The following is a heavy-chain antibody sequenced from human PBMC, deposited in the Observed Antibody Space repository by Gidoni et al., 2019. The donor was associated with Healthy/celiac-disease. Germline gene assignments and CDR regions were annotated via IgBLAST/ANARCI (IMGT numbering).Heavy chain of an antibody. Sequence: EVQLVESGGGLLQPGGSLRLSCAASGFPVSSNYMRWVRQAPGKGLEWVSVIYSGGSTYYADSVKGRFTISRDNSKNTLYLQMNSLRAEDTAVYYCASMVAARLNWFDPWGQGTLVTVSS. V-gene: IGHV3-53*01. D-gene: IGHD2-15*01. J-gene: IGHJ5*02. CDR2: IYSGGST. CDR1: GFPVSSNY. CDR3: ASMVAARLNWFDP.